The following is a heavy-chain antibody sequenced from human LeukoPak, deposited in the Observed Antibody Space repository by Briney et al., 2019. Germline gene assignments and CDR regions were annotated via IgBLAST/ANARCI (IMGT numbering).Heavy chain of an antibody. CDR2: IYHTGTT. CDR3: ARAEAVAGTDNSAVRNYYSSGMDV. D-gene: IGHD6-19*01. Sequence: SETLSLTCTVSGVSVSTHYWTWVRQPPGKGLEWIGYIYHTGTTNYNPSLQSRLTISVDTSQNQFSLRLSSVTAAVTAVYYCARAEAVAGTDNSAVRNYYSSGMDVWGQGTTVTVSS. V-gene: IGHV4-59*02. CDR1: GVSVSTHY. J-gene: IGHJ6*02.